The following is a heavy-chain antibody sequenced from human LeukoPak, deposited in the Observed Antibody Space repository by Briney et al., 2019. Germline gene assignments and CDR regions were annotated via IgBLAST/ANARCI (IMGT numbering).Heavy chain of an antibody. CDR2: ISSSSSYI. D-gene: IGHD3-16*01. J-gene: IGHJ4*02. Sequence: PGGSLRLSCAASGFTFSSYIMHWVRQAPGKGLEWVSSISSSSSYIYYADSVKGRFTISRDNAKNSLYLQMNSLRAEDTAVYYCARDQVMITFGGVPADYWGQGTLVTVSS. V-gene: IGHV3-21*01. CDR1: GFTFSSYI. CDR3: ARDQVMITFGGVPADY.